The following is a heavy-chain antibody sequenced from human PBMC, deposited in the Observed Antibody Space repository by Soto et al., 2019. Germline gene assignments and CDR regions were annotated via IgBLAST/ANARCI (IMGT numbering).Heavy chain of an antibody. D-gene: IGHD5-18*01. CDR2: ISWNSGSI. CDR3: AKVAVGYSYGAYFDY. J-gene: IGHJ4*02. V-gene: IGHV3-9*01. Sequence: DVQLVESGGGLVQPGRSLRLSCAASGFTFDDYAMHWVRQAPGKGLEWVSGISWNSGSIGYADSVKGRFAISRDNAKNSLYLQMNSLRAEDTALYYCAKVAVGYSYGAYFDYWGQGTLVTVSS. CDR1: GFTFDDYA.